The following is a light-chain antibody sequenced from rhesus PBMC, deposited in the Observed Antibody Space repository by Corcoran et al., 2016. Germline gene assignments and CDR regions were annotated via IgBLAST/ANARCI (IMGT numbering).Light chain of an antibody. CDR2: AAS. V-gene: IGKV1-94*01. CDR1: QGINKE. CDR3: LTDYPTPYS. Sequence: DIQMTQSPSPLSASVGDRVTVTCRASQGINKELSWYQQKPGKAPTLLIYAASSLQTGVSSRFSGRGSGTDYTFAISSLPPVDVAIYYCLTDYPTPYSFGQGTKVEIK. J-gene: IGKJ2*01.